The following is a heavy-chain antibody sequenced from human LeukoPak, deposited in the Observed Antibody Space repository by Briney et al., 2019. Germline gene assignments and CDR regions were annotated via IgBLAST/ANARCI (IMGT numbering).Heavy chain of an antibody. CDR3: ATTLSSSWMPVDY. J-gene: IGHJ4*02. V-gene: IGHV4-4*02. Sequence: SETLSLTCAVSGGSISSSNWWSWVRQPPGKGLEWIGEINHSGSTNYNPSLKSRVTISVDTSKNQFSLKLSSVTAADTAVYYCATTLSSSWMPVDYWGQGTLVTVSS. D-gene: IGHD6-13*01. CDR1: GGSISSSNW. CDR2: INHSGST.